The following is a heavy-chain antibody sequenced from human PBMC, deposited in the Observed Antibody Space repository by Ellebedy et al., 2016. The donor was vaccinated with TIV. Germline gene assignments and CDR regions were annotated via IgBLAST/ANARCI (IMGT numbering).Heavy chain of an antibody. V-gene: IGHV1-18*04. Sequence: AASVKVSCKASGYTFTSYGISWVRQAPGQGLEWMGWISAYNGNTNYAQKLQGGVTMTTDTSTSTAYMELRSLRSDDTAVYYCARAPYAPAALPNWFDPWGQGTLVTVSS. J-gene: IGHJ5*02. CDR2: ISAYNGNT. D-gene: IGHD2-2*01. CDR3: ARAPYAPAALPNWFDP. CDR1: GYTFTSYG.